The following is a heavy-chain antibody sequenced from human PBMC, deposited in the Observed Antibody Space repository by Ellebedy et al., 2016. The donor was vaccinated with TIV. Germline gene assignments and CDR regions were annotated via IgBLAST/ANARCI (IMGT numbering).Heavy chain of an antibody. CDR3: ARRADYYDSSGYGPVDY. CDR1: GYSFSSYW. V-gene: IGHV5-51*01. D-gene: IGHD3-22*01. J-gene: IGHJ4*02. CDR2: IYPGDSDT. Sequence: GESLKISXKVSGYSFSSYWIGWVRQMPGKGLEWMGIIYPGDSDTRYSPSFQGQFTMSADKSISTAYLQWSGLEASDTAMYYCARRADYYDSSGYGPVDYWGQGTLVTVSS.